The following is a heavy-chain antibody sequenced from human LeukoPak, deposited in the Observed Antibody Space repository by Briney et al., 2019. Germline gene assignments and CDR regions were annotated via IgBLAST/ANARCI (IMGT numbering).Heavy chain of an antibody. CDR1: GFTFSSYA. CDR2: ISGSGGST. Sequence: PGGSLRLSCAASGFTFSSYAMSWVRQAPGKGLEWVSAISGSGGSTYYADSVKGRFTISRDNSKNTLYLQMNSLKAEDTAEYYCAKDRGHDFVYYFDYWGQGTLVTVSS. D-gene: IGHD2-21*02. CDR3: AKDRGHDFVYYFDY. V-gene: IGHV3-23*01. J-gene: IGHJ4*02.